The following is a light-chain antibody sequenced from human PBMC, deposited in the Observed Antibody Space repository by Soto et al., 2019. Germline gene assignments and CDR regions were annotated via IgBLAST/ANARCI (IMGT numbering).Light chain of an antibody. V-gene: IGKV1-5*03. J-gene: IGKJ1*01. CDR2: KAS. Sequence: DIQMTQSPSTLSASVGDRVTITCRASQSISSWLAWYQQKPGKAPKLLIYKASSLESGVPSRFSGSGSGTEFPLTISSLHPDDFSTYYCQQYNSYPWTFGHGTKVEIK. CDR1: QSISSW. CDR3: QQYNSYPWT.